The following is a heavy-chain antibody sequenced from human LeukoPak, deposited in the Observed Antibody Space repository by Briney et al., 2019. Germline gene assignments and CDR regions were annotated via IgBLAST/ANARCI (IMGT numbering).Heavy chain of an antibody. CDR1: GGSISSYY. CDR2: IYYSGST. V-gene: IGHV4-59*01. J-gene: IGHJ6*02. Sequence: SETLSLTCTGSGGSISSYYWSWIRQPPGKGLEWIGYIYYSGSTNYNPSLKSRVTISVDTSKNQFSLKLSSVTAADTAVYYCARGARYYYGMDVWGQGTTVTVSS. CDR3: ARGARYYYGMDV.